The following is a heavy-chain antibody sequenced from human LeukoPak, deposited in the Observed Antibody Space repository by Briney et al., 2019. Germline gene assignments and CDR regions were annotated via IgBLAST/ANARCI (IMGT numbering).Heavy chain of an antibody. CDR2: INTNTGNP. CDR3: ARDRRRMYYYDSTNAFDI. Sequence: ASVKVSCKASGYTFTSYAMNRVRQAPGQGLEWMGWINTNTGNPTYAQGFTGRFVFSLDTSVSTAYLQISSLKAEDTAVYYCARDRRRMYYYDSTNAFDIWGHGTMVTVSS. J-gene: IGHJ3*02. V-gene: IGHV7-4-1*02. CDR1: GYTFTSYA. D-gene: IGHD3-22*01.